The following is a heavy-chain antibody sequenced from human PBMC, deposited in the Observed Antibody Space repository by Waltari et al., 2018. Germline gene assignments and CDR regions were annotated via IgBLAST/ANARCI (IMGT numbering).Heavy chain of an antibody. CDR3: ARHDPLDY. J-gene: IGHJ4*02. CDR2: SRTKTNTYAT. Sequence: EEQMVESGGDLVKPGGSLKLSCAASGFIFSDSAIHWVRQAPGKGLGWVGRSRTKTNTYATAYGASVKGRFTISRDDSRNVAYLQMNSLKTADTALYYCARHDPLDYWGQGTLVTVSS. V-gene: IGHV3-73*01. CDR1: GFIFSDSA.